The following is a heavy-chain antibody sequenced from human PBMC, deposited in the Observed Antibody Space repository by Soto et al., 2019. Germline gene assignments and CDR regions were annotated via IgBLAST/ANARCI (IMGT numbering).Heavy chain of an antibody. CDR3: AREPYYYDSSGYGPFDY. Sequence: QPGGSLRLSCAASGFTFSSYGMHWVRQAPGKGLEWVAVIWYDGNNKYYADSVKGRFTISRDNSKNTLYLQMNSLRAEDTAVYYCAREPYYYDSSGYGPFDYWGQGTLVTVSS. D-gene: IGHD3-22*01. CDR2: IWYDGNNK. J-gene: IGHJ4*02. CDR1: GFTFSSYG. V-gene: IGHV3-33*01.